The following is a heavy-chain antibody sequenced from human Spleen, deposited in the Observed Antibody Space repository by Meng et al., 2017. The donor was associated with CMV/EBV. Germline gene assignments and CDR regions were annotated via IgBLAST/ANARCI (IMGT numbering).Heavy chain of an antibody. CDR3: ARGGSRGIVVVPAAHPTYYYGMDV. CDR2: INPSSGNT. Sequence: ASVKVSCKASGFTFNSYYMHWVRQAPGQGLEWMGIINPSSGNTDYAQKFQGRLTMTRDTSTSTDYMELSSLTSDDTAVYYCARGGSRGIVVVPAAHPTYYYGMDVWGQGTTVTVSS. J-gene: IGHJ6*02. CDR1: GFTFNSYY. V-gene: IGHV1-46*02. D-gene: IGHD2-2*01.